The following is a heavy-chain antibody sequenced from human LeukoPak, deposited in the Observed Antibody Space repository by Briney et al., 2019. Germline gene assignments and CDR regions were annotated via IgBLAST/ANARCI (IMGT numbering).Heavy chain of an antibody. CDR2: IIPIFGAA. J-gene: IGHJ4*02. CDR3: AREPMGGYDSSGYYRNQYYFDY. V-gene: IGHV1-69*01. CDR1: GGTFSSYA. Sequence: SVKVFCKASGGTFSSYAISWVRQAPGQGLEWMGGIIPIFGAANYAQKFQGRVTITADESTSTAYMELSSLRSEDTAVYYCAREPMGGYDSSGYYRNQYYFDYWGQGTLVTVSS. D-gene: IGHD3-22*01.